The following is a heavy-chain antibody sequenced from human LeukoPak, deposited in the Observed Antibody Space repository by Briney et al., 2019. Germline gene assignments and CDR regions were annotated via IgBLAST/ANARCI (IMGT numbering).Heavy chain of an antibody. Sequence: GASVKVSCKASGYTFTGYYMHWVRQAPGQGLEWMGWINPNSGGTNYAQKFQGRVTMTRDTSISTAYMELSRLRSDDTAVYYCAREGGYGSGSYWARGTIDPYFDYWGQGTLVTVSS. CDR2: INPNSGGT. CDR1: GYTFTGYY. CDR3: AREGGYGSGSYWARGTIDPYFDY. V-gene: IGHV1-2*02. D-gene: IGHD3-10*01. J-gene: IGHJ4*02.